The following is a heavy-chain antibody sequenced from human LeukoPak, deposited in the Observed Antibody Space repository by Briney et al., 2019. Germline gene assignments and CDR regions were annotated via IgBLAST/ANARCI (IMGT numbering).Heavy chain of an antibody. J-gene: IGHJ4*02. CDR2: INHSGST. D-gene: IGHD6-19*01. V-gene: IGHV4-34*01. Sequence: SETLSLTCAVYGGSFSGYYWSWIRQPPGKGLEWIGEINHSGSTNYNPSLKSRVTISVDTSKNQFSLKLSSVTAADTAVYYCARASVAGVGYWGQGTLVTVSS. CDR1: GGSFSGYY. CDR3: ARASVAGVGY.